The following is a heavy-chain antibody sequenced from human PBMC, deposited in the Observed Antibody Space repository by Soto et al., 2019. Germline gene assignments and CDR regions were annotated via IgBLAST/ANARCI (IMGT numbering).Heavy chain of an antibody. V-gene: IGHV3-15*07. J-gene: IGHJ6*02. CDR1: GFTFSNAW. CDR3: TRPPIPGYFYYRRWYYPFYYRMDV. CDR2: IKSKTDGGTT. Sequence: GGSLRLSCAASGFTFSNAWMNWVRQAPGKGLEWVGRIKSKTDGGTTDYAEPVKSKFTISRDDSKNTLYLQMNSLKTEDTAVYYFTRPPIPGYFYYRRWYYPFYYRMDVLGQRTKVTLSS. D-gene: IGHD3-22*01.